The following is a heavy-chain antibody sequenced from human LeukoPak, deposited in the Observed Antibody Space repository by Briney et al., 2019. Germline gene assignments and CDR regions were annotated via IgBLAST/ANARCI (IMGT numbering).Heavy chain of an antibody. CDR1: GFTFSSYS. CDR2: ISSSSDYI. CDR3: ASIVGATFDY. V-gene: IGHV3-21*01. D-gene: IGHD1-26*01. Sequence: GGSLRLSCAASGFTFSSYSMNWVRQAPGKGLEWVSSISSSSDYIYYADSVKGRFTISRDNAKNSLYLQMNSLRAEDTAVYYCASIVGATFDYWGQGTLVTVSS. J-gene: IGHJ4*02.